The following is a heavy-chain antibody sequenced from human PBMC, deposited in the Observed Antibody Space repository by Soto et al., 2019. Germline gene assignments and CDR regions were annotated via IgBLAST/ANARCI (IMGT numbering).Heavy chain of an antibody. CDR2: IRSKSDGETI. J-gene: IGHJ4*02. CDR3: SKDQLEVAGTPYHFDN. CDR1: GFTFTNAW. D-gene: IGHD6-19*01. V-gene: IGHV3-15*01. Sequence: GGSLRLSCAASGFTFTNAWLSWVRQAPGKGLEWVGRIRSKSDGETIDYAASVRGRFIISRDDSKSTLYLQMNGLKTEDAAVYYCSKDQLEVAGTPYHFDNWGQGALVTVSS.